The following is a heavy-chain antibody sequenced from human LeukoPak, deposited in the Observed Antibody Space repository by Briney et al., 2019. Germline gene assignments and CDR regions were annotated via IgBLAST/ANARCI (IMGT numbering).Heavy chain of an antibody. Sequence: PSETLSLTCAVYGGSFSGYYWSWIRQPPGKGLEWIGEIYHSGSTNYNPSLKSRVTISVDTSKNQFSLKLSSVTAADTAVYYCARGQGPWGQGTLVTVSS. V-gene: IGHV4-34*01. J-gene: IGHJ5*02. CDR3: ARGQGP. CDR1: GGSFSGYY. CDR2: IYHSGST.